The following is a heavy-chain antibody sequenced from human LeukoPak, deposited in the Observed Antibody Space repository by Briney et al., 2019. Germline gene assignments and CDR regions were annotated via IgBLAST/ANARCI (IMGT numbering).Heavy chain of an antibody. CDR2: IYYSGST. D-gene: IGHD2-21*02. V-gene: IGHV4-59*01. CDR3: ARLPMAVTPHVDY. J-gene: IGHJ4*02. Sequence: SETLSLTCTVSGGSITSYHYSWIRQPPGKGLEWIGYIYYSGSTNYNPSLKSRVTISVDTSKNQFSLKLSSVTAADTAVYYCARLPMAVTPHVDYWGQGTLVTVSS. CDR1: GGSITSYH.